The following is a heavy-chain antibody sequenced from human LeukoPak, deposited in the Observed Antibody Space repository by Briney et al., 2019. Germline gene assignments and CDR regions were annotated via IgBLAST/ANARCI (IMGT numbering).Heavy chain of an antibody. J-gene: IGHJ5*02. V-gene: IGHV3-11*01. Sequence: GGSLRLSCAASGFTFSDYYMSWIRQAPGKGLEWVSYISSSGSTIYYADSVKGRLTISRDNAKNSLYLQMNSLRAEDTAVYYCARALLRYFDQTKFDPWGQGTLVTVSS. CDR2: ISSSGSTI. CDR1: GFTFSDYY. CDR3: ARALLRYFDQTKFDP. D-gene: IGHD3-9*01.